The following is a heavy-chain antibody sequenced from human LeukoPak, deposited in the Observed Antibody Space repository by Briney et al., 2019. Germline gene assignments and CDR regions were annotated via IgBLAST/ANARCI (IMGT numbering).Heavy chain of an antibody. CDR3: AKVGIEQWLSQGQFFDY. Sequence: GGSLRLSCAASGFTFSSSAMSWVRQAPGKGLEWVSNISGSSSGGSTFYADSVKGRFTISRDNSKNTLYLQMNSLRAEDTTVYYCAKVGIEQWLSQGQFFDYWGKGTTVTVSS. V-gene: IGHV3-23*01. CDR2: ISGSSSGGST. D-gene: IGHD6-19*01. CDR1: GFTFSSSA. J-gene: IGHJ4*03.